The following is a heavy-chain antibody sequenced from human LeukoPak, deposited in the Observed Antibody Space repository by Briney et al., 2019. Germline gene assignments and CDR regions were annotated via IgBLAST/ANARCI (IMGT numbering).Heavy chain of an antibody. CDR2: IYHSGST. V-gene: IGHV4-38-2*02. Sequence: SSETLSLTFTVSSYSISSGYYWGWIRQPPGKGLEWIGSIYHSGSTNYNPSLKSRVTISVDTSKNQFSLKLSSVTAADTAVYYCARGLGGKLSSYWGQGTLVTVSS. CDR3: ARGLGGKLSSY. CDR1: SYSISSGYY. J-gene: IGHJ4*02. D-gene: IGHD2-15*01.